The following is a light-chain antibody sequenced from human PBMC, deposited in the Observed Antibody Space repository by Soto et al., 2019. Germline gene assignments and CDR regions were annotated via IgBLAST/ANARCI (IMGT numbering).Light chain of an antibody. CDR1: QSVDTY. V-gene: IGKV3-11*01. CDR3: QQRSNWPGT. CDR2: DAS. Sequence: ETVLTQSPAILSLSPGERATLSCRASQSVDTYLAWYQQKPGQAPRLLIYDASNRATGIPTRFSGTGSGTDFTLTISSLEPEDFAGYYCQQRSNWPGTFGQGTKLEI. J-gene: IGKJ2*01.